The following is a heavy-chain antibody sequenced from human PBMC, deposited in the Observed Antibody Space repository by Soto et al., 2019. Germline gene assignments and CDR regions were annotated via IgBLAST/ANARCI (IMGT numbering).Heavy chain of an antibody. V-gene: IGHV4-59*01. J-gene: IGHJ5*02. D-gene: IGHD3-10*01. CDR3: ASTGYYGSGSYPNWFDP. Sequence: SETLSLTCTVSGGSITSYYWSWIRQPPGKGLEWIGYIYYSGSTNYNPSLKSRVTISVDTSKNQFSLELSSVTAADTAVYYCASTGYYGSGSYPNWFDPWGQGTLVTVSS. CDR1: GGSITSYY. CDR2: IYYSGST.